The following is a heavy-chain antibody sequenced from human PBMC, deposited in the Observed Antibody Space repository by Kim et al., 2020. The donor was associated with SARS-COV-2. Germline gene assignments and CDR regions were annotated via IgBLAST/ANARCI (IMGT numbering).Heavy chain of an antibody. D-gene: IGHD1-26*01. CDR1: GYTFTSFG. CDR3: VRDLFPGSYYRAFVY. Sequence: ASVKVSCKSSGYTFTSFGFTWLRQAPGQGLEWLGWIATVNGHTNIAQTVQGRLTLTTDTSTTTAYMELGSLTSDDTAVYYCVRDLFPGSYYRAFVYWGQG. J-gene: IGHJ4*02. CDR2: IATVNGHT. V-gene: IGHV1-18*01.